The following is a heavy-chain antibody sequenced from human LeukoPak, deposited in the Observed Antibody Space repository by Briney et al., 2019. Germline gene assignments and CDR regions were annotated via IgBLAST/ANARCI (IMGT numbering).Heavy chain of an antibody. CDR2: ISGGGTST. J-gene: IGHJ4*02. V-gene: IGHV3-23*01. D-gene: IGHD6-19*01. CDR1: GFTSSSYA. Sequence: GGSLRLSCAASGFTSSSYAMSWVRQAPGKGLEWVSVISGGGTSTYYADSVKGRFTISKDNSRNTLYLQMNSLRAEDPAVYYCAKTFIAVANPIDYWGQGTLVTVSS. CDR3: AKTFIAVANPIDY.